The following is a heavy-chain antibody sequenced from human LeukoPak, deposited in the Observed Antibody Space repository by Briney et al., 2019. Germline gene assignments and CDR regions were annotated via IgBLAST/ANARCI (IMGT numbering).Heavy chain of an antibody. CDR3: VRHRYYDILTGYLYYFDY. J-gene: IGHJ4*02. Sequence: ASVKVSCKASGYTFTSYAMHWVRQAPGQRLEWMGWINAGNGNTKYSQEFQGRVTITRDTSASTAYMELSSLRSEDTAVYYCVRHRYYDILTGYLYYFDYWGQGTLVTVSS. CDR2: INAGNGNT. D-gene: IGHD3-9*01. V-gene: IGHV1-3*03. CDR1: GYTFTSYA.